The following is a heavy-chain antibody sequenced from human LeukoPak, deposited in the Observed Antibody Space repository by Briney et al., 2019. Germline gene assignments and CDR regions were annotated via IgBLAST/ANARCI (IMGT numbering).Heavy chain of an antibody. CDR2: IYYSGST. Sequence: SETLSLTCTVSGGSISSYYWSWIRQPPGKGLEWIGYIYYSGSTNYNPSLKSRVTISVDTSKNQFSLKLSSVTAADTAVYYCARWGRRYGMDVWGQGTTVTVSS. J-gene: IGHJ6*02. D-gene: IGHD7-27*01. CDR1: GGSISSYY. CDR3: ARWGRRYGMDV. V-gene: IGHV4-59*12.